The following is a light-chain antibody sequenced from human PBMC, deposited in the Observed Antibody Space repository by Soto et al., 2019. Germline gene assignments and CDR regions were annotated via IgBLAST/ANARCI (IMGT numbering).Light chain of an antibody. J-gene: IGLJ1*01. CDR3: SSYTSSSTFV. CDR1: SSDVGSYNR. CDR2: EVS. Sequence: QSVLTQPPSVSGSPGQSVTISCTGTSSDVGSYNRVSWYQQPPGTAPKLMIYEVSNRPSGVPDRFSGSKSGNTASLTISGLQAEDEADYYSSSYTSSSTFVFGTRTKVTVL. V-gene: IGLV2-18*02.